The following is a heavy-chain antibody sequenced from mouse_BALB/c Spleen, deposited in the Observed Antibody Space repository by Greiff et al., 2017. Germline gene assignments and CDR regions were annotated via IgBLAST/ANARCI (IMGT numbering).Heavy chain of an antibody. J-gene: IGHJ4*01. CDR3: ARGRDYSMDY. Sequence: VQLQQSGAELVRPGVSVKMSCKGSGYTFTDYAMHWVKQSHAKSLEWIGVISTYYGDASYNQKFKGKATMTVDKSSSTAYMELARLTSEDSAIYYCARGRDYSMDYWGQGTSVTVSS. CDR1: GYTFTDYA. CDR2: ISTYYGDA. D-gene: IGHD1-1*01. V-gene: IGHV1S137*01.